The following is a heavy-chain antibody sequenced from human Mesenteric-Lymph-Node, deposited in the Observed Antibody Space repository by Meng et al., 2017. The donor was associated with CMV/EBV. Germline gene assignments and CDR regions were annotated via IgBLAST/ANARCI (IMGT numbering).Heavy chain of an antibody. CDR3: ARSPGFWSLDY. Sequence: CAVSDDSISRNLWWSWVRQPPGKGLGWIGEISYYGSTKYNPSLQSRVTISSDTTNNRFSLRLNSVTAADTGVYFCARSPGFWSLDYWGRVTLVTVSS. CDR1: DDSISRNLW. V-gene: IGHV4-4*01. D-gene: IGHD2-8*02. CDR2: ISYYGST. J-gene: IGHJ4*02.